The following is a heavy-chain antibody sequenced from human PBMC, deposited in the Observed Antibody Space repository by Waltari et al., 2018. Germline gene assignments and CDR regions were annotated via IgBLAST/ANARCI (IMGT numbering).Heavy chain of an antibody. V-gene: IGHV1-18*01. Sequence: QVQLVQSGAEVKKPGASVKVSCQASGYTFTSYGITWVRQAPGQGLEWMGWISAYNGNTIYAQKFQGRVTMTTATSTSTAYMELRSLTSDDTAVYNCARGSLVAAGTSLNDYWGQGTLVTVSS. J-gene: IGHJ4*02. D-gene: IGHD6-13*01. CDR3: ARGSLVAAGTSLNDY. CDR2: ISAYNGNT. CDR1: GYTFTSYG.